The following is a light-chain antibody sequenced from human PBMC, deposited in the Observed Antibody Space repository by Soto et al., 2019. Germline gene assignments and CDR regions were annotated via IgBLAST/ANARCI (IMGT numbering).Light chain of an antibody. CDR2: SNN. CDR1: SSNIGSNT. Sequence: YGADGERVSITSSGSSSNIGSNTVNWYQQLPGTAPKLLIYSNNQRPSGVPDRFSGSKSGTSASLATSGLQSEDEADYYCAAWDDSLNGRVFGTGTKVTVL. J-gene: IGLJ1*01. V-gene: IGLV1-44*01. CDR3: AAWDDSLNGRV.